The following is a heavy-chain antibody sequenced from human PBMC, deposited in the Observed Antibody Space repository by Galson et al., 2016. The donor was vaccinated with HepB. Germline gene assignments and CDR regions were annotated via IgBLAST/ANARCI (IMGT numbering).Heavy chain of an antibody. CDR1: GFTFSSYG. Sequence: SLRLSCAASGFTFSSYGMHWVRQAPGKGLEWVAVTSSDGSNKHYADSVKGRFTISRDNSKKTLYLQMNSLRAEDTAVYYCAKELYYRGYHWFDPWGQGTLVTVSS. D-gene: IGHD5-12*01. V-gene: IGHV3-30*18. CDR3: AKELYYRGYHWFDP. J-gene: IGHJ5*02. CDR2: TSSDGSNK.